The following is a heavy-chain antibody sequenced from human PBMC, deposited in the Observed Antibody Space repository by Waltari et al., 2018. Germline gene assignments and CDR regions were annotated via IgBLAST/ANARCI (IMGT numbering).Heavy chain of an antibody. D-gene: IGHD6-13*01. Sequence: EVQLVESGGGVVRPGGSLRLSCAASGFTCDDYGMSWVRQAPGNGLEWVSGINWNGGSTGYADSVKGRFTISRDNAKNSLYLQMNSLRAEDTALYYCARASSSWYKGWFDPWGQGTLVTVSS. J-gene: IGHJ5*02. CDR1: GFTCDDYG. CDR3: ARASSSWYKGWFDP. V-gene: IGHV3-20*04. CDR2: INWNGGST.